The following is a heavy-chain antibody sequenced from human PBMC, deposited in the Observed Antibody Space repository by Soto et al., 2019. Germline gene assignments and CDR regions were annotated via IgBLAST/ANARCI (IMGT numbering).Heavy chain of an antibody. V-gene: IGHV1-3*01. Sequence: ASVKVSCKASGYTFTSYAMHWVRQAPGQRLEWMGWINAGNGNTKYSQKFQGRVTITRDTSASTAYMELSSLRSEDTAVYYCARPASPLHYCSSTTCYLNWSDSWRQGTLVTVSS. CDR2: INAGNGNT. D-gene: IGHD2-2*01. CDR3: ARPASPLHYCSSTTCYLNWSDS. J-gene: IGHJ5*01. CDR1: GYTFTSYA.